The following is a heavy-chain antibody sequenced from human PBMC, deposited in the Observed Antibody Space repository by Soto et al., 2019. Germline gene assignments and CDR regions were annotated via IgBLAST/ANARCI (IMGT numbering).Heavy chain of an antibody. D-gene: IGHD2-2*01. CDR2: ISSSGSTI. Sequence: PGGSLRLSCAASGFTFSDYYMSWIRQAPGKGLEWVSYISSSGSTIYYADSVKGRFTISRDNAKNSLYLQMNSLRAEDTAVYYCARALGYCSSTSCYRGPYWGQGTLVTVSS. V-gene: IGHV3-11*01. CDR1: GFTFSDYY. J-gene: IGHJ4*02. CDR3: ARALGYCSSTSCYRGPY.